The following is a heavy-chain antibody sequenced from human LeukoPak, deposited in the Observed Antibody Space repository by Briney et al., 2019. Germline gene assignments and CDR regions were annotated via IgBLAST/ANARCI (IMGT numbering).Heavy chain of an antibody. Sequence: SETLSLTCTVSGDSTSSDRYYGGWVRQPPGKGLEWIGNIYYSGSTYYNPSLKSRVTMSVDTSKNQFFLKLNSVTAADTAVYYCARDIVGVTRAFGYWGQGTLATVSS. D-gene: IGHD1-26*01. CDR3: ARDIVGVTRAFGY. CDR2: IYYSGST. V-gene: IGHV4-39*02. CDR1: GDSTSSDRYY. J-gene: IGHJ4*02.